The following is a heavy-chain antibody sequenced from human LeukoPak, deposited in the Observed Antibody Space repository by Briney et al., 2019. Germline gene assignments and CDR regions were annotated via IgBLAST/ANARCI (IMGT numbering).Heavy chain of an antibody. V-gene: IGHV3-48*01. CDR3: ARNGLGYYDSSGSRDAFDI. J-gene: IGHJ3*02. CDR1: GFTFSRYS. CDR2: ISSSRSTM. Sequence: PGGSLRLSCAASGFTFSRYSMNWVRQAPGKGLEWVSYISSSRSTMYYADSVKGRFTISRDNANNSLYLQMNSLRGEDTAVYYCARNGLGYYDSSGSRDAFDIWGQGTMVTVSS. D-gene: IGHD3-22*01.